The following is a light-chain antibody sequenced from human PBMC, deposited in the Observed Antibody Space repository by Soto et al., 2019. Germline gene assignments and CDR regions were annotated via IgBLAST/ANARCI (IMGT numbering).Light chain of an antibody. CDR2: GNS. Sequence: QSVLTPPPSVSGAPGQRVTISFTGSSSNIGAGYDVHWYQQLPGPAPKLLIYGNSNRPSGVPDRFSGSKSGTSASLAITGLQAEDEADYYCQSYDSSLSVVFGGGTKLTVL. CDR3: QSYDSSLSVV. J-gene: IGLJ2*01. V-gene: IGLV1-40*01. CDR1: SSNIGAGYD.